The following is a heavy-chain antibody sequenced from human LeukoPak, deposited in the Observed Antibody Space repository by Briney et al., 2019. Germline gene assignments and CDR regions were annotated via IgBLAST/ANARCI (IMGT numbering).Heavy chain of an antibody. J-gene: IGHJ4*02. D-gene: IGHD3-22*01. Sequence: GGSLRLSCAASGFTFSSYAMSWVRQAPGKGLEWVSAISGSGGSTYYADSVKGRFTIPRDNSKNTLYLQMNSLRAEDTAVYYCAKHFDYYDSSGYTFFDYWGQGALVTVSS. CDR1: GFTFSSYA. CDR2: ISGSGGST. V-gene: IGHV3-23*01. CDR3: AKHFDYYDSSGYTFFDY.